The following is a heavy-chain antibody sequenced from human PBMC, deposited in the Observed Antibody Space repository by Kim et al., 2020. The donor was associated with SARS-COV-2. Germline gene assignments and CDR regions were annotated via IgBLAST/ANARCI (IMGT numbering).Heavy chain of an antibody. CDR3: ARWTGYYYDY. CDR1: RFTVSSNY. Sequence: GGSLRLSCAASRFTVSSNYMSWVRQAPGKGLEWVSMIYSDGTTYYADSVKGRFTISRDNSKNTLCLQMNSLRAEDTAVYYCARWTGYYYDYWGQGTLVTV. J-gene: IGHJ4*02. V-gene: IGHV3-66*01. D-gene: IGHD3-22*01. CDR2: IYSDGTT.